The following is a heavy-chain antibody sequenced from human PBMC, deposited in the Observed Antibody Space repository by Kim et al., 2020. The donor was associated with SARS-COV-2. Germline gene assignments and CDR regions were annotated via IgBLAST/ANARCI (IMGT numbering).Heavy chain of an antibody. D-gene: IGHD3-16*02. J-gene: IGHJ4*02. CDR2: GGT. Sequence: GGTNYAQKFEVGVTMTRDTYISTVYFGLDSLRSDDTAVYYCARSSLLDFDYWGQGTLVTVSS. CDR3: ARSSLLDFDY. V-gene: IGHV1-2*02.